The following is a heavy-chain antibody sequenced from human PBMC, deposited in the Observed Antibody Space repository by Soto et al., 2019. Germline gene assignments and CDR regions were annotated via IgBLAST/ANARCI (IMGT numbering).Heavy chain of an antibody. V-gene: IGHV4-59*01. J-gene: IGHJ4*02. D-gene: IGHD3-16*01. Sequence: SETLSLTCTVSVVFITDYYWSWFRQAPGKGLESIGCFYYGGVPFYNPSRNSRATISRDTSKNQFSLNLYFVPTADTAVYYCAGSLSPVMISPRGYAQLPCLHWGQGSRVTVSA. CDR2: FYYGGVP. CDR1: VVFITDYY. CDR3: AGSLSPVMISPRGYAQLPCLH.